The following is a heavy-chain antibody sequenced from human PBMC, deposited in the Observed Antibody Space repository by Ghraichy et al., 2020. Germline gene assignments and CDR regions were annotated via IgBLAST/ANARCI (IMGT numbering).Heavy chain of an antibody. CDR1: GFPFSSYA. CDR3: AFMDV. J-gene: IGHJ6*02. Sequence: GGSLRLSCAASGFPFSSYAMNWVRQAPGKGLEWVSTISGSGDSTYYADSVKGRFSISRDNSKNTLYLQMNSLRAEDTAVYYCAFMDVWGQGTTVTVSS. V-gene: IGHV3-23*01. CDR2: ISGSGDST.